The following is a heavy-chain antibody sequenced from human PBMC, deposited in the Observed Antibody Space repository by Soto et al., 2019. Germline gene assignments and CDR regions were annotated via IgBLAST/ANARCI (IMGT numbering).Heavy chain of an antibody. CDR1: GFTFSSYA. CDR3: ANYNWNYNWFDP. D-gene: IGHD1-1*01. Sequence: GGSLRLSCAASGFTFSSYAMSWVRQAPGKWLEWVSAISGSGGSTYYADSVKGRFTISRDNSKNTLYLQMNSLRAEDTAVYYCANYNWNYNWFDPWGQGTLVTVSS. J-gene: IGHJ5*02. V-gene: IGHV3-23*01. CDR2: ISGSGGST.